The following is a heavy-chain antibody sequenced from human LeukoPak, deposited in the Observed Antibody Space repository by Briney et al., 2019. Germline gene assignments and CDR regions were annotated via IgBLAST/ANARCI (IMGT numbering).Heavy chain of an antibody. J-gene: IGHJ6*03. CDR3: ARGGYDSSGYYPHYYYYYMDV. CDR1: GYTFTRYY. Sequence: ASVKVSCKASGYTFTRYYMHWVRQAPGQGLEWMGWINPNSGGTNYAQKFQGRVTMTRDTSISTAYMELSRLRSDDTAVYYCARGGYDSSGYYPHYYYYYMDVWGKGTTVTISS. D-gene: IGHD3-22*01. CDR2: INPNSGGT. V-gene: IGHV1-2*02.